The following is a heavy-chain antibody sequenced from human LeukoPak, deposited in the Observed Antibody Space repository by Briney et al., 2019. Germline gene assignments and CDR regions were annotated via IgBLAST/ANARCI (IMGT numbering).Heavy chain of an antibody. CDR2: ISYNGGQT. J-gene: IGHJ4*02. V-gene: IGHV3-30-3*01. CDR1: GFSFATYT. CDR3: AGAQDSSWHNFDY. D-gene: IGHD6-13*01. Sequence: GRSLRLSCAASGFSFATYTMHWVRQAPGKVLEGVATISYNGGQTMYADSVKGRFTISRDNPKNTLDVQMNSLRTEDTAVYYCAGAQDSSWHNFDYWGQGTLVTVSS.